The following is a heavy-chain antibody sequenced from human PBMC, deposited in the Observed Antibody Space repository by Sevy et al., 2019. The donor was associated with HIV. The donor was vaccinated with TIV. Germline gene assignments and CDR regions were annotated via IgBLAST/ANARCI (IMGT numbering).Heavy chain of an antibody. D-gene: IGHD2-15*01. V-gene: IGHV1-24*01. Sequence: ASVKVSCKVSGYTLTKLSIDWVRQAPGKALEWMGEFDPQDVKTISSQRFKGRLTMTVDTSTDTAYMELSSLTSEDTAVYYCATVGLRYFSGSSSYQGDWFDPWGQGTLVTVSS. CDR1: GYTLTKLS. J-gene: IGHJ5*02. CDR2: FDPQDVKT. CDR3: ATVGLRYFSGSSSYQGDWFDP.